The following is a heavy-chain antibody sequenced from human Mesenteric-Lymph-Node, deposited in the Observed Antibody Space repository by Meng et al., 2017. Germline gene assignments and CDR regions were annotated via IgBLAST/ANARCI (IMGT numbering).Heavy chain of an antibody. V-gene: IGHV6-1*01. Sequence: SQTLPLTCAISGDSVSSNSAAWNWIRQSPSRGLEWLGRTYYRSKWYHDYAVSVKNRITINPVSSENRFPLQLNSVTPEDTAVYYCARDLGAYLSAFDIWGLGTVVTVSS. CDR3: ARDLGAYLSAFDI. CDR2: TYYRSKWYH. J-gene: IGHJ3*02. CDR1: GDSVSSNSAA.